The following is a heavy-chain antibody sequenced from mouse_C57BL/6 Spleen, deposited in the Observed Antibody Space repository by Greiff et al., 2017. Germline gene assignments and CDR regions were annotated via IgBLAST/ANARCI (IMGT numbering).Heavy chain of an antibody. CDR2: IDPSDSET. CDR3: ARRDYYYGSSGYAMDY. V-gene: IGHV1-52*01. J-gene: IGHJ4*01. D-gene: IGHD1-1*01. CDR1: GYTFTSYW. Sequence: QVQLQPSGAELVRPGSSVKLSCKASGYTFTSYWMHWVKQRPIQGLEWIGNIDPSDSETHYNQKFKDKATLTVDKSSSTAYMQLSSLTSEDSAVYYCARRDYYYGSSGYAMDYWGQGTSVTVSS.